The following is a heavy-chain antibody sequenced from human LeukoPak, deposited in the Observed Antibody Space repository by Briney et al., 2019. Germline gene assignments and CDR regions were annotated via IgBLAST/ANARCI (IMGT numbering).Heavy chain of an antibody. V-gene: IGHV1-69*13. J-gene: IGHJ1*01. Sequence: SVKVSSKASGGTFSSYAISWVRQAPGQGPEWMGGITPMFGTAKYAQKFQGRVTITADESTSTAYMELSSLRSEDTAVYYCARDSSDFRSLIPHWGQGTLVTVSS. CDR1: GGTFSSYA. CDR2: ITPMFGTA. CDR3: ARDSSDFRSLIPH. D-gene: IGHD3-3*01.